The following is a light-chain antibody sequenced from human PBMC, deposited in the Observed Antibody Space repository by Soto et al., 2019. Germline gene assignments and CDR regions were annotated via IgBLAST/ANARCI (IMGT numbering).Light chain of an antibody. CDR2: KAS. Sequence: DIQMTQSPSTLSASVGDRVTITCRASQSISSWLAWYQQKPGKAPKLLIYKASSLESGRPSRFSGSGSGTEFTLTISRLQPDDFASYYCQQYNSYSRNTFGQGTKLEIK. V-gene: IGKV1-5*03. CDR3: QQYNSYSRNT. J-gene: IGKJ2*01. CDR1: QSISSW.